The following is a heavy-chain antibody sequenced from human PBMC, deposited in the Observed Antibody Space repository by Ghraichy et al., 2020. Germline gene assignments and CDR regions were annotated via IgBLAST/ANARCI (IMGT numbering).Heavy chain of an antibody. CDR1: GGTFSSYA. J-gene: IGHJ3*02. D-gene: IGHD1-26*01. CDR3: AREGNIVGASDAFDI. CDR2: IIPIFGTA. V-gene: IGHV1-69*13. Sequence: SVKVSCKASGGTFSSYAISWVRQAPGQGLEWMGGIIPIFGTANYAQKFQGRVTITADESTSTAYMELSSLRSEDTAVYYCAREGNIVGASDAFDIWGQGTMVTVSS.